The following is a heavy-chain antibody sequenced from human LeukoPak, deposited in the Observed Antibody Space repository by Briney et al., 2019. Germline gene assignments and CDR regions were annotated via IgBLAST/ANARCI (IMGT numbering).Heavy chain of an antibody. J-gene: IGHJ4*02. CDR1: GFTFSIYE. Sequence: PGGSLRLSCEASGFTFSIYEVNWVRQAPGKGLEWLSHISDSGSSVHYADSVKGRFTISRDNSKNSLYLQMNSLRTEDTALYYCAKDMYNWATISPIDYWGQGTLVTVSS. CDR2: ISDSGSSV. V-gene: IGHV3-48*03. D-gene: IGHD5-24*01. CDR3: AKDMYNWATISPIDY.